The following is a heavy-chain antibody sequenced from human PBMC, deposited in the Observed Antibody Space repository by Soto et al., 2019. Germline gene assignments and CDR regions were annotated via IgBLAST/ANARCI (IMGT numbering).Heavy chain of an antibody. J-gene: IGHJ6*02. V-gene: IGHV3-33*01. Sequence: GGSLRLSCAASGFTFSNYGMHWVRQAPGKGLEWVAVIWYDGSNEYYADSVKGRFTISRDNAENSVSLQMNSLRAEDTAVYYCAREETAWPLAYGLDVWGQGTTVTVSS. CDR3: AREETAWPLAYGLDV. CDR1: GFTFSNYG. CDR2: IWYDGSNE. D-gene: IGHD2-21*02.